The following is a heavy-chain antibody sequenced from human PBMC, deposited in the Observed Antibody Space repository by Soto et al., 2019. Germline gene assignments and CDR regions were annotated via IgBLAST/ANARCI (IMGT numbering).Heavy chain of an antibody. Sequence: QVQLVQSGTDVKKPGASVKVSCKTSGYTFSDYGISWVRQAPGQGLEWMGWISAKNGNTNFAQKVRGRVTMTTDTSTSTVYMELRSLKADDTAVYYCAREPPETPPDYWGQGTLVTVSS. CDR1: GYTFSDYG. CDR2: ISAKNGNT. J-gene: IGHJ4*02. CDR3: AREPPETPPDY. V-gene: IGHV1-18*01.